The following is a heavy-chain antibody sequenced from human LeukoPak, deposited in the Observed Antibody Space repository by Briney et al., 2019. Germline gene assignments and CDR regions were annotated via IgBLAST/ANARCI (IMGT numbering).Heavy chain of an antibody. J-gene: IGHJ4*02. V-gene: IGHV4-39*01. CDR1: AGSIRSSGYY. Sequence: PSETLSLTCAVSAGSIRSSGYYWGWIRQPPGKGLEWIGSIYYTGTTYYNPSLKSRVTMSVDTSKNQFSLKLNSVTAADSAVYYCARHQSVLRGLNFFDSWGQGTLVTVSS. CDR2: IYYTGTT. D-gene: IGHD3-10*01. CDR3: ARHQSVLRGLNFFDS.